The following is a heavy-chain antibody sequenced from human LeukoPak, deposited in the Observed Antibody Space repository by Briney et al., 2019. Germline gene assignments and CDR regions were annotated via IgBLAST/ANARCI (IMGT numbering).Heavy chain of an antibody. CDR3: AKNRGAGSHYYYHLFV. CDR1: AFTSSSYT. J-gene: IGHJ6*03. CDR2: ISGSGDST. V-gene: IGHV3-23*01. Sequence: AGSLRLSCAASAFTSSSYTMSWVRQAQGKGREWGSAISGSGDSTCYADPVRGCFTISPDKSRHTLYPPLISLRIQDTVIFHSAKNRGAGSHYYYHLFVWGNGTQVTVSS. D-gene: IGHD1-26*01.